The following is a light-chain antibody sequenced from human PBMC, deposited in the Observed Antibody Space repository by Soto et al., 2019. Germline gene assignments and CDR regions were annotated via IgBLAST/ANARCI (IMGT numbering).Light chain of an antibody. CDR1: QGISSY. V-gene: IGKV1-8*01. Sequence: IRMTQSPSSFSSSTGDRVTITCRASQGISSYLAWYQQKPGKAPKLLIYAASTLQSGVPSRFSGSGSGTDFTLTISCLQSEDFATYYCQQYYSYPWTFGQGTKVDIK. J-gene: IGKJ1*01. CDR3: QQYYSYPWT. CDR2: AAS.